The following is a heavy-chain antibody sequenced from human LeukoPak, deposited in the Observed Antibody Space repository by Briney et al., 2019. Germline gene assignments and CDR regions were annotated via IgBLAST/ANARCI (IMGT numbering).Heavy chain of an antibody. V-gene: IGHV3-48*01. CDR1: GFTSSSYS. D-gene: IGHD2-8*01. Sequence: GGSLRLSCAASGFTSSSYSMNWVRQAPGKGLEWVSYISSSSSTIYYADSVKGRFTISRDNAKNSLYLQMNSLRAEDTAVYYCARDDGDFDYWGQGTLVTVSS. J-gene: IGHJ4*02. CDR3: ARDDGDFDY. CDR2: ISSSSSTI.